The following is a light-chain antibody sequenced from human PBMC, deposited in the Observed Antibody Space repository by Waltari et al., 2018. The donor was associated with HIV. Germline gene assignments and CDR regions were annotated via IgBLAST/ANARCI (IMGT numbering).Light chain of an antibody. V-gene: IGLV2-23*02. CDR2: DVN. J-gene: IGLJ2*01. CDR1: SSDVGDYNY. CDR3: CSYAGSSTVV. Sequence: QSALTQPASVSGSPGQSLTISCTGTSSDVGDYNYVSGYQPHPGKAPKLIIYDVNKRPSGVSNRFSGSKSGNTASLTISGLQAEDEADYYGCSYAGSSTVVFGGGTKLTVL.